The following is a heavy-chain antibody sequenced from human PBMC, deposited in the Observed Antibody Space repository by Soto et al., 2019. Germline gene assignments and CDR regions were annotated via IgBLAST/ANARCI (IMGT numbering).Heavy chain of an antibody. Sequence: SETLSLTCTVSGGSISSSSYYWGWIRQPPGKGLEWFGSIYYSGSTYYNPSLKSRVTISVDTSKNQFSLKLSSVTAADTAVYYCARRGETRCYRPVYSSSSYIDYWGQATLVTVSS. CDR1: GGSISSSSYY. CDR2: IYYSGST. CDR3: ARRGETRCYRPVYSSSSYIDY. J-gene: IGHJ4*02. D-gene: IGHD6-6*01. V-gene: IGHV4-39*01.